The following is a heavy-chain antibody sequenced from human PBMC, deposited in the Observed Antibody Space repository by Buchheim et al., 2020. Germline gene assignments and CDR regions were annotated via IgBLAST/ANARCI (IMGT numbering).Heavy chain of an antibody. CDR3: ARLRLKWWYTGGDY. V-gene: IGHV3-48*03. D-gene: IGHD2-15*01. Sequence: EVQLVESGGGLVQPGGSLRLSCAASGFTFSSYEMNCVRQAPGKGLEWVSYISSSGSNLYYVDSVKGRFTISRDNAKNSLYLQMDGLRAEDTSVYYCARLRLKWWYTGGDYWGQGTL. CDR2: ISSSGSNL. J-gene: IGHJ4*02. CDR1: GFTFSSYE.